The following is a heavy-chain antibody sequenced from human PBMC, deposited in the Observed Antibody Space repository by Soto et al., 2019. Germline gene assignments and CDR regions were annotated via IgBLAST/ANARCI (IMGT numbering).Heavy chain of an antibody. V-gene: IGHV4-39*01. J-gene: IGHJ4*02. CDR2: IFYSGHT. Sequence: QLQLQESGPGLVTPSETLSLTCTVSGGSIASSIYYWGWIRQPPGKGLEWIGSIFYSGHTYYNPSLKSRVTISVDTSTKQFSLKLRSVTAADTAVYYCASPNSGIHRRIDYWGQGTLVTVSS. CDR1: GGSIASSIYY. CDR3: ASPNSGIHRRIDY. D-gene: IGHD1-26*01.